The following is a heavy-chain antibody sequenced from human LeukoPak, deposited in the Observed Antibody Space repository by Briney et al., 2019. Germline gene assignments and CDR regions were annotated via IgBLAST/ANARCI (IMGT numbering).Heavy chain of an antibody. CDR3: ARGISSSWTVGRFDY. Sequence: SVNVSCTSSGGTFSIYSIIWARHAPAQGLEWMGSITPIFGTTNYAQKFQGRVTITADKSTSTAYMELSSVRSEDTAVYYCARGISSSWTVGRFDYWGQGTLVTVSS. J-gene: IGHJ4*02. CDR2: ITPIFGTT. V-gene: IGHV1-69*06. D-gene: IGHD6-13*01. CDR1: GGTFSIYS.